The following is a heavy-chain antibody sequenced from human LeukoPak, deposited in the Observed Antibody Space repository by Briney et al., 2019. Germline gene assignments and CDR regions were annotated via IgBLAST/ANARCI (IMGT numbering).Heavy chain of an antibody. V-gene: IGHV4-39*07. Sequence: SGPTLVNPTQTLTLTCTFSGFSLSTSGMCVSWIRQPPGKGLEWIGEINHSGSTNYNPSLKSRVTISVDTSKNQFSLKLSSVTAADTAVYYCAREGVVVPAARGVSPEDVWGQGTTVTVSS. D-gene: IGHD2-2*01. CDR1: GFSLSTSGM. CDR2: INHSGST. CDR3: AREGVVVPAARGVSPEDV. J-gene: IGHJ6*02.